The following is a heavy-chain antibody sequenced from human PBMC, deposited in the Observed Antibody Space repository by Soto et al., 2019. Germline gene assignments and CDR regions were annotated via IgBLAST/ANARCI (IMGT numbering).Heavy chain of an antibody. CDR1: GDPITSYF. CDR3: ARTLSGFTYGSRQFYFDY. J-gene: IGHJ4*02. Sequence: SETLSLTCTVSGDPITSYFWTWLRQPAGKGLEWIGHVFPGGPTSHNSSLKGRVSMSVDTSKNQFSLTLTSVTAADTAVYYCARTLSGFTYGSRQFYFDYWGQGTLVTVSS. D-gene: IGHD3-10*01. CDR2: VFPGGPT. V-gene: IGHV4-4*07.